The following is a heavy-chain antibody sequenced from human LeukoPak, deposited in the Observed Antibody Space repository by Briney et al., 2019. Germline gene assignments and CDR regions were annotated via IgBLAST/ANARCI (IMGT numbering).Heavy chain of an antibody. D-gene: IGHD3-10*01. CDR2: ISSSSSYI. CDR3: ARESVLRFGEAHFDY. Sequence: GGSLRLSCAASGFTFSSYSMNWVRQAPGKGLEWVSSISSSSSYIYYADSVKGRFTISRDNAKNSLYLQMNSLRAEDTAVYYCARESVLRFGEAHFDYWGQGTLVTVSS. V-gene: IGHV3-21*01. CDR1: GFTFSSYS. J-gene: IGHJ4*02.